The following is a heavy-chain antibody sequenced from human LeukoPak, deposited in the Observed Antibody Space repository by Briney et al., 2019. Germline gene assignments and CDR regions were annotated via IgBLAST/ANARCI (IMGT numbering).Heavy chain of an antibody. Sequence: GGSLRLSCAASGFTFSSYAMSWFRQAPGKGLEWVGFIRSKAFGGTPEYAASVRGRFTISRDDSKSIAYLQMNSLKTEDTAVYYCSRNTVTVHFDYWSQGTLVTVSS. CDR3: SRNTVTVHFDY. J-gene: IGHJ4*02. V-gene: IGHV3-49*03. CDR2: IRSKAFGGTP. D-gene: IGHD4-17*01. CDR1: GFTFSSYA.